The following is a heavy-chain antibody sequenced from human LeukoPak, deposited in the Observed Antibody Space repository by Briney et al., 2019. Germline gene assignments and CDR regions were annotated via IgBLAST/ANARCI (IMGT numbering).Heavy chain of an antibody. V-gene: IGHV3-43*01. CDR2: ISWEGSTT. CDR1: GFAFDDHT. Sequence: GSLRLSCATSGFAFDDHTMHWVRQLPGKGPEWVSLISWEGSTTYYADSVKDRFTISRDTNKNSLYLQMNSLRTEDTALYYCAKARSSSWSYLESWGQGTLVTVSS. D-gene: IGHD6-13*01. J-gene: IGHJ4*02. CDR3: AKARSSSWSYLES.